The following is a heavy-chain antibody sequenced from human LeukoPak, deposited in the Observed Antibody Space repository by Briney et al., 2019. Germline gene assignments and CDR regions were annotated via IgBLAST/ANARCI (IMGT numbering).Heavy chain of an antibody. J-gene: IGHJ4*02. V-gene: IGHV3-30*04. D-gene: IGHD1-26*01. CDR3: ARGSEWELLSCDY. CDR2: ISYDGKKS. CDR1: GFSFNSYD. Sequence: GGSLRLSCAASGFSFNSYDMHWVRQAPGKGLEWVAVISYDGKKSYCADSVKGRFTISRDNSKSTLYLQMNSLRVEDTAVYYCARGSEWELLSCDYWGQGTLVTVSS.